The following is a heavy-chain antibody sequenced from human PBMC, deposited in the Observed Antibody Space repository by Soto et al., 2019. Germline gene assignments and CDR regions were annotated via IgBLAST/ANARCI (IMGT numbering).Heavy chain of an antibody. CDR1: GFTFSSYG. V-gene: IGHV3-33*01. Sequence: GGSLRLSCAASGFTFSSYGMHWVRQAPGKGLEWVAVMWSEGGNKHYADSVKGRFTISRDDSKNTPYLQMNSLRAEDTAVYYCARDPPDDSSGYFSLDYWGQGTLVTVSS. D-gene: IGHD3-22*01. CDR3: ARDPPDDSSGYFSLDY. CDR2: MWSEGGNK. J-gene: IGHJ4*02.